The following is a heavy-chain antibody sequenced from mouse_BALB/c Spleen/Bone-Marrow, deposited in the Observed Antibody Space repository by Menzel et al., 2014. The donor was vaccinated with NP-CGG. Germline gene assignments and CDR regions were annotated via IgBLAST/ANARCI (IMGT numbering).Heavy chain of an antibody. CDR2: IRNKANGYTT. V-gene: IGHV7-3*02. Sequence: EVKLVESGGGLVQPGGSLRLSCATSGFTFTDHYMNWVRQPPEKALEWLGFIRNKANGYTTEFSASVKGRFTISRDNSQSILYLQMDTLRAEDSATYYCARDIGGITLDYWGQGTTLTVSS. CDR1: GFTFTDHY. CDR3: ARDIGGITLDY. D-gene: IGHD1-1*01. J-gene: IGHJ2*01.